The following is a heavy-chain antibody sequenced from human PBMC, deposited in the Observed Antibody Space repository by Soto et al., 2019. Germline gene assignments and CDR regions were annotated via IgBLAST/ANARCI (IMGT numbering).Heavy chain of an antibody. Sequence: EVQLVESGGGLVQPGGSLRLSCAASGFTFSSYWMSWVRQAPGKGLEWVANIKQDGSEKYYVDSVKGRFTISRDNAKNSLYLQMNRLIAEDTAVYYCARVRTPFKYYFDYWGQGTLVTVSS. CDR1: GFTFSSYW. CDR2: IKQDGSEK. J-gene: IGHJ4*02. V-gene: IGHV3-7*01. CDR3: ARVRTPFKYYFDY.